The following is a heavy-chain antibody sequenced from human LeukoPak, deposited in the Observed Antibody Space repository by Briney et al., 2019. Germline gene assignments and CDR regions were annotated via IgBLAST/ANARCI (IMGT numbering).Heavy chain of an antibody. Sequence: KPSETLSLTCTVSGGSISSYYWSWIRQPPGKGLEWIGYIYYSGSTNYNPSLKSRVTISVDTSKNQFSLRLSSVTAADTAVYYCARSGARLYDSSFDIWGQGTMVTVSS. V-gene: IGHV4-59*08. CDR1: GGSISSYY. CDR3: ARSGARLYDSSFDI. D-gene: IGHD3-16*01. CDR2: IYYSGST. J-gene: IGHJ3*02.